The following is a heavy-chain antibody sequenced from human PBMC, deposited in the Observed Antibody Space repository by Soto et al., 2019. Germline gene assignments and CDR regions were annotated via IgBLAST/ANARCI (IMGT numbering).Heavy chain of an antibody. CDR3: ASSRYCSSTSCSSSYYYYGMDV. J-gene: IGHJ6*02. D-gene: IGHD2-2*01. CDR1: GYSFTSYW. V-gene: IGHV5-10-1*01. Sequence: GESLKISCKGSGYSFTSYWISWVRQMPGKGLEWMGRIDPSDSYTNYSPSFQGHVTISADKSITTAYLQWSSLKASGTAMYYCASSRYCSSTSCSSSYYYYGMDVWGQGTTVTVSS. CDR2: IDPSDSYT.